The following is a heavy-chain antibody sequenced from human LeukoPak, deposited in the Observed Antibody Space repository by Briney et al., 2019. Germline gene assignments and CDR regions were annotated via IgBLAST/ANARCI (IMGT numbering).Heavy chain of an antibody. CDR2: IYYSGST. J-gene: IGHJ6*03. D-gene: IGHD2-2*01. V-gene: IGHV4-39*01. CDR1: GGSISSSSYY. Sequence: SETLSLTCTVSGGSISSSSYYWGWIRQPPGKGLEWIGSIYYSGSTYYNPSLKSRVTISVDTSKNLFSLKLSSVTAADTAVYYCARGKQYQLPTRRHYYYMDVWGKGTTVTVSS. CDR3: ARGKQYQLPTRRHYYYMDV.